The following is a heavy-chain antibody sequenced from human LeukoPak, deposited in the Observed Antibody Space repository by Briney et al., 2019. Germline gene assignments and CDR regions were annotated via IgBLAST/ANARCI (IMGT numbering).Heavy chain of an antibody. J-gene: IGHJ6*02. D-gene: IGHD2-2*02. V-gene: IGHV4-61*02. CDR2: IYTSGST. CDR1: GGSISSGSYY. CDR3: ARSCSSTSCYSYYYGMDV. Sequence: SETLSLTCTVSGGSISSGSYYWSWIRQPAGKGLEWIGRIYTSGSTNYNPSLKSRVTISVDTSKNQFSLKLSSVTAADTAVYYCARSCSSTSCYSYYYGMDVWAKGPRSPSP.